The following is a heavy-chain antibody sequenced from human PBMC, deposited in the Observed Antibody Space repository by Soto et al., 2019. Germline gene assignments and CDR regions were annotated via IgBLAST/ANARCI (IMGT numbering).Heavy chain of an antibody. CDR1: GGSISSSSYY. CDR2: IYYSGST. CDR3: ARLCPLEWLFEWSYNWFDP. Sequence: TSETLSLTCTVSGGSISSSSYYWGWIRQPPGKGLEWIGSIYYSGSTYYNPSLKSRVTISVDTSKNQFSLKLSSVTAADTAVYYCARLCPLEWLFEWSYNWFDPWGQGTLVTVSS. D-gene: IGHD3-3*01. J-gene: IGHJ5*02. V-gene: IGHV4-39*01.